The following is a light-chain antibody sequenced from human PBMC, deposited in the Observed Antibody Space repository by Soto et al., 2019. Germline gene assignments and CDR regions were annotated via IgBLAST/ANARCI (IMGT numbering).Light chain of an antibody. Sequence: QAVVTQPPSVSGSPGQSVTISCTGTSSDVGSYNRVSWYQQPPGTAPKLMIHEVSNRPSGVPDRFSGSKSGNTASLTISGLQAEDEADYYCSSYTSSSTVVFGGGTKLTVL. V-gene: IGLV2-18*02. J-gene: IGLJ2*01. CDR1: SSDVGSYNR. CDR2: EVS. CDR3: SSYTSSSTVV.